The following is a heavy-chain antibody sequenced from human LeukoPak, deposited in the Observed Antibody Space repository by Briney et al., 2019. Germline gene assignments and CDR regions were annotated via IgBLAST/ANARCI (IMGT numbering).Heavy chain of an antibody. J-gene: IGHJ4*02. CDR3: ARGVVIAPQTFDY. Sequence: SETLSLTCTVSGGSISTSSYYWGWIRQPPGKGLECIGNIYYSGSTYYNPSLKSRVTISVDTSKNQFSLKLSSVPAADTAVYYCARGVVIAPQTFDYWGQGTLVTVSS. V-gene: IGHV4-39*07. CDR1: GGSISTSSYY. D-gene: IGHD2-21*01. CDR2: IYYSGST.